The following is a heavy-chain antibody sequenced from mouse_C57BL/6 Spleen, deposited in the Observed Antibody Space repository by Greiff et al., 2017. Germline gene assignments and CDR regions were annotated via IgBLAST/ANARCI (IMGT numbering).Heavy chain of an antibody. Sequence: QVQLQQSGAELVRPGTSVKVSCKASGYAFTNYLIEWVKQRPGQGLEWIGVINPGSGGTNYNEKFKGKATLTADKSSSTAYMQLSSLTSEDSAVYCCARDTNSNNAFDYWGQGTTLTVSS. V-gene: IGHV1-54*01. D-gene: IGHD2-5*01. CDR2: INPGSGGT. CDR3: ARDTNSNNAFDY. CDR1: GYAFTNYL. J-gene: IGHJ2*01.